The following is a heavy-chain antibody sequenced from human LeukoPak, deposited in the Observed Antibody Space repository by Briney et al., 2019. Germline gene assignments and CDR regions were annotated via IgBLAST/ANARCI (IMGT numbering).Heavy chain of an antibody. CDR1: GGSFSGYY. V-gene: IGHV4-34*01. J-gene: IGHJ4*02. CDR2: INHSGST. Sequence: PSETLSLTCAVYGGSFSGYYWSWIRQPPGKGLEWIGEINHSGSTNYNPSLKSRVTISVDTPKNQFSLKLSSVTAADTAVYYCARILKGYSGYDFVFDYWGQGTLVTVSS. CDR3: ARILKGYSGYDFVFDY. D-gene: IGHD5-12*01.